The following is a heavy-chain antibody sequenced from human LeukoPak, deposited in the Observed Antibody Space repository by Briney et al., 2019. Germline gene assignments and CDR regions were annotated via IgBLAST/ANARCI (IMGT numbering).Heavy chain of an antibody. J-gene: IGHJ4*02. Sequence: SVKVSCKASGGTFSSYAISWVRQAPGQGLEWMGRIIPILGIANYAQKFQGRGTITADKSTSTAYMELSSLRSEDTAVYYCARDGIGLAAAGTDYWGQGTLVTVSS. CDR3: ARDGIGLAAAGTDY. V-gene: IGHV1-69*04. D-gene: IGHD6-13*01. CDR1: GGTFSSYA. CDR2: IIPILGIA.